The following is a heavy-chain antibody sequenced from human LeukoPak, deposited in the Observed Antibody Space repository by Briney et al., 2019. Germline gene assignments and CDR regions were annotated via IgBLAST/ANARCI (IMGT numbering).Heavy chain of an antibody. Sequence: PGGSLRLSCAASGLTFDDYAMHWVRQAPGEGLEWVSLISGDGGSTYYADSVKGRITISRDNSKNSLYLQMNSLRTEDTALYYCAKDRGYAYNYWELDYWGQGTLVNVSS. J-gene: IGHJ4*02. V-gene: IGHV3-43*02. CDR1: GLTFDDYA. D-gene: IGHD5-24*01. CDR2: ISGDGGST. CDR3: AKDRGYAYNYWELDY.